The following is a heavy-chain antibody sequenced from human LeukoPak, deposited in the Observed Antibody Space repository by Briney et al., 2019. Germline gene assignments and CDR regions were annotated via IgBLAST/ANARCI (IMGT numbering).Heavy chain of an antibody. CDR3: ARVGPMVATSGGFDP. CDR2: INTNTGNP. V-gene: IGHV7-4-1*02. D-gene: IGHD5-12*01. J-gene: IGHJ5*02. CDR1: GYSFTSYA. Sequence: ASVTVSFTASGYSFTSYAMNWVRQAPGQGLEWMGWINTNTGNPTYAQGFTGRFVFSLDTSVSTAYLQISSLKAEDTAVYYCARVGPMVATSGGFDPWGQGTLVTVSS.